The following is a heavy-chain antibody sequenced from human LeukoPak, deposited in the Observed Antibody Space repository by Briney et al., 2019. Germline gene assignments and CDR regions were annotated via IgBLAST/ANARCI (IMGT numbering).Heavy chain of an antibody. V-gene: IGHV3-7*01. CDR2: IKQDGSEK. D-gene: IGHD6-25*01. CDR3: ATSAARAIES. J-gene: IGHJ4*02. Sequence: GGSLRLFCAASGFTFSSYAMHWVRQAPGKGLECVADIKQDGSEKYYVDSVRGRFTLSRDNAKNSLYLQMNSLRVEDTAVYYCATSAARAIESWGQGTLVTVSS. CDR1: GFTFSSYA.